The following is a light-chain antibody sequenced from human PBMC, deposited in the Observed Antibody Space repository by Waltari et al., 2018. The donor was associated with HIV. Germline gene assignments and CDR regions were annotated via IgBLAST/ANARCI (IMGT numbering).Light chain of an antibody. CDR1: QSISSY. CDR2: AAS. V-gene: IGKV1-39*01. Sequence: DIQMTQSPSSLSASVVHRVTITCRASQSISSYLNWYQQKPGKAPKLLIYAASSLQSGVPSRFSGSGSGTDFTLTISSLQPEDFATYYCQQSYSTPWTFGQGTKVEIK. CDR3: QQSYSTPWT. J-gene: IGKJ1*01.